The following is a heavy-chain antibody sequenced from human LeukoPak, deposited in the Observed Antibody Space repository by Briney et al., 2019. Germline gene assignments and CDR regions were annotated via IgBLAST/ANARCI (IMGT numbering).Heavy chain of an antibody. Sequence: GGSLRLSCAASGFTFSSYSMNWVRQAPGKGLEWVSSISSSSSYIYYADSVKGRFTISRDNAKNSLYLQMNSLRAEDTAVYYCAVGPDAADDKYYYDSSGYYYDAFDIWGQGTMVTVSS. CDR2: ISSSSSYI. CDR3: AVGPDAADDKYYYDSSGYYYDAFDI. CDR1: GFTFSSYS. V-gene: IGHV3-21*01. D-gene: IGHD3-22*01. J-gene: IGHJ3*02.